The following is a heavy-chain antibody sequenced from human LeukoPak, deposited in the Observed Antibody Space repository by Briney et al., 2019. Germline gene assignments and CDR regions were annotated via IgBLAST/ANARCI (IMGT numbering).Heavy chain of an antibody. CDR1: GGSISSYY. CDR2: IYYSGST. D-gene: IGHD6-13*01. CDR3: ARPGDSSSWGFDY. V-gene: IGHV4-59*01. J-gene: IGHJ4*02. Sequence: SETLSLTCTVSGGSISSYYWSWLRQPPGQGLEWCGYIYYSGSTNYNPSLKSRVTISVDTSKNQFSLKLSSVTAADTAVYYCARPGDSSSWGFDYWGQGTLVTVSS.